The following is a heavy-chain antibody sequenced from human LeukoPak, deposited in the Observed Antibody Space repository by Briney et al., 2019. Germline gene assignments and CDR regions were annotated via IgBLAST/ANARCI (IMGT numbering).Heavy chain of an antibody. J-gene: IGHJ3*02. CDR2: MNPRDNT. V-gene: IGHV1-8*01. Sequence: ASVKVSCKASGYTSTSPDINWVRQATGRGLEWLGWMNPRDNTGYAQKFQARVTLTRDKSINTAYMELSSLRSEDTAVYYCARYTQNYGFDIWGQGTMVTVSA. CDR3: ARYTQNYGFDI. D-gene: IGHD2/OR15-2a*01. CDR1: GYTSTSPD.